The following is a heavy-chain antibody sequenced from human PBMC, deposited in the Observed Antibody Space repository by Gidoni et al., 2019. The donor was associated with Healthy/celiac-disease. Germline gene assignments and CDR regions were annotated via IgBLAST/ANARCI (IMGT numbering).Heavy chain of an antibody. J-gene: IGHJ4*02. D-gene: IGHD3-22*01. Sequence: FIIYRDNSKNTLYLQMNSLRAEDTAVYYCARASEYYYDSSGYYYDYWGQGTLVTVSS. V-gene: IGHV3-30*11. CDR3: ARASEYYYDSSGYYYDY.